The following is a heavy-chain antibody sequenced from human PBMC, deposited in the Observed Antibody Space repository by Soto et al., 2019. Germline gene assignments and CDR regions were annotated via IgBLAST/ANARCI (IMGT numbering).Heavy chain of an antibody. V-gene: IGHV3-74*01. CDR3: ATLNSFGSDY. D-gene: IGHD5-18*01. J-gene: IGHJ4*02. CDR1: GFTFSSYW. CDR2: INSDGSAT. Sequence: LRLSCAASGFTFSSYWMHWVRQTAGKGLVWVSQINSDGSATKYADSVKGRFTISRDNAKNTVYLQMNSLRAEDTAVYYCATLNSFGSDYWGQGSLVTVSS.